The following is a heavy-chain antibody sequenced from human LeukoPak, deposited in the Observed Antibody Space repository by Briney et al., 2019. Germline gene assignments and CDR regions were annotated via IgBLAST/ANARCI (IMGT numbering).Heavy chain of an antibody. D-gene: IGHD5-24*01. V-gene: IGHV4-61*02. CDR2: TFTTGAS. CDR3: ARHTAEKYNWFDR. CDR1: GGSISSGSFY. J-gene: IGHJ5*02. Sequence: SQTLSLTCTVSGGSISSGSFYWSWIRQPAGKGLEWIGRTFTTGASNYNPSLKSRVTISLDTSNNQFSLRLSSVTATDTAVYYCARHTAEKYNWFDRWGQGTLVTVSS.